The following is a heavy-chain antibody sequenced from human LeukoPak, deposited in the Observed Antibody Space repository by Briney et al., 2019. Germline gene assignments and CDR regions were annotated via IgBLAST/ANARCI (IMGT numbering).Heavy chain of an antibody. V-gene: IGHV3-74*01. Sequence: PGGSLRLSCAASGFAFSSYWMHWVRQAPGKGLVWVSRINSDGSTTSYADSVKGRFTISRDNAKNSLYLQMNSLRAEDTAVYYCARVASSSWFTWFGPWGQGTLVTVSS. CDR2: INSDGSTT. CDR3: ARVASSSWFTWFGP. CDR1: GFAFSSYW. J-gene: IGHJ5*02. D-gene: IGHD6-13*01.